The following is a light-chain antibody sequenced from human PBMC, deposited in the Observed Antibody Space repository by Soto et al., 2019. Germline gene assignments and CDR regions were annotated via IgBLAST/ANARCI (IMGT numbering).Light chain of an antibody. J-gene: IGKJ2*01. CDR2: AAS. V-gene: IGKV1-39*01. Sequence: DIQMTQSPSSLPASVGDRVTLTCRASQSISTYLNWYQQKPGKAPKLLIYAASSLQSGVTSRLSGSGSGTDFTLTISSLQPEDFATYYCQQSYTIPYTFGQGTKLEIK. CDR1: QSISTY. CDR3: QQSYTIPYT.